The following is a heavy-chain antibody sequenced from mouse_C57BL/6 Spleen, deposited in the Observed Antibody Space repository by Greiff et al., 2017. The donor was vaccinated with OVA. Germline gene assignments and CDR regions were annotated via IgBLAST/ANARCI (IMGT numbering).Heavy chain of an antibody. V-gene: IGHV1-39*01. Sequence: EVQLKESGPELVKPGASVKISCKASGYSFTDYNMNWVKQSNGKSLEWIGVINPNYGTTSYNQKFKGKATLTVDQSSSTAYMQLNSLTSEDSAVYYCASGGGDYDGYYSYYAMDYWGQGTSVTVSS. CDR2: INPNYGTT. CDR1: GYSFTDYN. D-gene: IGHD2-3*01. CDR3: ASGGGDYDGYYSYYAMDY. J-gene: IGHJ4*01.